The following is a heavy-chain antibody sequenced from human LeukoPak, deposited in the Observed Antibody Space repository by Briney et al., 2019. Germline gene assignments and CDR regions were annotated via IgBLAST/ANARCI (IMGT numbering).Heavy chain of an antibody. V-gene: IGHV4-39*01. CDR1: GGSISSSSYY. CDR3: ATVRRGFGESPKYYSYYYMDV. D-gene: IGHD3-10*01. Sequence: SETLSLTCTVSGGSISSSSYYWGWIRQPPRKGLEWIGSIYYSGSTYYNPSLKSRVTISVDTSKNQFSLNLSSVTAADTAVYYCATVRRGFGESPKYYSYYYMDVWGKGTTVTISS. CDR2: IYYSGST. J-gene: IGHJ6*03.